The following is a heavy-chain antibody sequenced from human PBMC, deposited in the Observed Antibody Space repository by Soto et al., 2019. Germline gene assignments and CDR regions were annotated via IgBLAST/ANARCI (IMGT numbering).Heavy chain of an antibody. Sequence: GGSLRLSCAASGFTFSSYSMNLVRQAPGKGLEWVSSISSSSSYIYYADSVKGRFTISRDNAKNSLYLQMNSLRAEDMAVYYCAREWSNCSSTSCYSYAFDIWGQGTMVTVSS. CDR2: ISSSSSYI. V-gene: IGHV3-21*01. CDR1: GFTFSSYS. CDR3: AREWSNCSSTSCYSYAFDI. D-gene: IGHD2-2*01. J-gene: IGHJ3*02.